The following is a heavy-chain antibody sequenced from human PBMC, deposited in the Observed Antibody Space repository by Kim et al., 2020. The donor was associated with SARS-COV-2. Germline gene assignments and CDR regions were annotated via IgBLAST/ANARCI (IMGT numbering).Heavy chain of an antibody. CDR2: IWYDGSNK. Sequence: GGSLRPSCAASGFTFSSYGMHWVRQAPGKGLEWVAVIWYDGSNKYYADSVKGRFTISRDNSENTLYLQMNSLRAEDTAVYYCARDGGLRWSFDYWGQGALVTVSS. J-gene: IGHJ4*02. CDR1: GFTFSSYG. D-gene: IGHD4-17*01. CDR3: ARDGGLRWSFDY. V-gene: IGHV3-33*01.